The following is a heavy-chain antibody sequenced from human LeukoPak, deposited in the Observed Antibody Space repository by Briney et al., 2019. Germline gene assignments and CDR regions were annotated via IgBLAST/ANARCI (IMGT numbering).Heavy chain of an antibody. CDR2: INPNSGGA. J-gene: IGHJ4*02. CDR1: GYTFTGYY. V-gene: IGHV1-2*02. D-gene: IGHD2-15*01. CDR3: ARERTLTSCYDY. Sequence: ASVKVSCKASGYTFTGYYMHWVRQAPGQGPEWMGWINPNSGGANYAQKFQGRVTMTRDTSISTAYMELSRLRSDDTAVYYCARERTLTSCYDYWGQGALVTVSS.